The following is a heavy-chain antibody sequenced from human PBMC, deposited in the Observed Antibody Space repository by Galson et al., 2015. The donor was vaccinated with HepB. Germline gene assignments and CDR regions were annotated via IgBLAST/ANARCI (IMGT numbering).Heavy chain of an antibody. CDR3: ARARDRWIQLWTVDY. D-gene: IGHD5-18*01. CDR2: ISYDGSNK. J-gene: IGHJ4*02. V-gene: IGHV3-30-3*01. CDR1: GFTFSSYA. Sequence: SLRLSCAASGFTFSSYAMHWVRQAPGKGLEWVAVISYDGSNKYYADSVKGRFTISRDNSKNTLYLQMNSLRAEDTAVYYCARARDRWIQLWTVDYWGQGTLVTVSS.